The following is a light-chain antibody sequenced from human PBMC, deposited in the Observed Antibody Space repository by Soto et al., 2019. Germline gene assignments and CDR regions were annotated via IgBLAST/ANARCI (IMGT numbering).Light chain of an antibody. CDR1: GSDVGGYDY. V-gene: IGLV2-14*01. J-gene: IGLJ1*01. CDR2: EVT. Sequence: SVLTQPASVSGSRGQSITVSCTGTGSDVGGYDYVSWYQHHPGKAPKVMIYEVTNRPSGVSNRFSGSKSGNTDSLTISGLLAEDEADYYCSSYTSSSPDGFATGTKVTVL. CDR3: SSYTSSSPDG.